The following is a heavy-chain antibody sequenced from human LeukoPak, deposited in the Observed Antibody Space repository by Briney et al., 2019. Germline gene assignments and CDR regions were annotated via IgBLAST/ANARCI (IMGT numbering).Heavy chain of an antibody. V-gene: IGHV3-74*01. CDR3: ARDDYYDSSGYYPSD. J-gene: IGHJ4*02. D-gene: IGHD3-22*01. CDR2: INSDGSST. Sequence: GGFLRLSSAASGFTFSSYWMHWVRQAPGKGLVWVSRINSDGSSTSYADSVKGRFTISRDNAKNTLYLQMNSLRAEDTAVYYCARDDYYDSSGYYPSDWGQGTLVTVSS. CDR1: GFTFSSYW.